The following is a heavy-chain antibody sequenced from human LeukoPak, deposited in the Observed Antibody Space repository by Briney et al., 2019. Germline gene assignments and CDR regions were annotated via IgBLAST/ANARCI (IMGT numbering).Heavy chain of an antibody. CDR1: GFTFGDYT. V-gene: IGHV3-49*04. Sequence: TGGSLRLSCTASGFTFGDYTMSWVRQAPGKGLEWVGFIRSKAYGAPTEYAASVKRRFTISRDDSKSIAYLQMNSLKTEDTAMYYCTRDGATLDYWGQGTLVTVSS. D-gene: IGHD1-26*01. CDR3: TRDGATLDY. J-gene: IGHJ4*02. CDR2: IRSKAYGAPT.